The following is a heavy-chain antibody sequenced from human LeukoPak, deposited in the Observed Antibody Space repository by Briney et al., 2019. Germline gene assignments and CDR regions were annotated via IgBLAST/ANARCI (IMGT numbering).Heavy chain of an antibody. V-gene: IGHV1-2*02. J-gene: IGHJ6*03. CDR1: GYTFTGYY. Sequence: ASVKVSCKASGYTFTGYYMHWVRQAPGQGLEWMGWINPNSGGTNYAQKFQGRVTMTRDTSISTAYMELSRLRSDDTAVYYCARDPDYYYYMDVWGKGTTVTTSS. CDR3: ARDPDYYYYMDV. CDR2: INPNSGGT.